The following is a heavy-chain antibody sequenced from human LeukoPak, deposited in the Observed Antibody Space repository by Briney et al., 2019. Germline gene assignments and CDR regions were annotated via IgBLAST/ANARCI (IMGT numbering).Heavy chain of an antibody. CDR2: IYTSGST. D-gene: IGHD6-13*01. V-gene: IGHV4-4*07. Sequence: SETLSLTCTVSGGSISSYYWSWLRQPVGQGLEWMGRIYTSGSTNYNPSPKSRVPMSVDTSKNQFSLKLSSVTAADTAVYYCARARDYSSSWHNNWFDPWGQGTLVTVSS. CDR3: ARARDYSSSWHNNWFDP. J-gene: IGHJ5*02. CDR1: GGSISSYY.